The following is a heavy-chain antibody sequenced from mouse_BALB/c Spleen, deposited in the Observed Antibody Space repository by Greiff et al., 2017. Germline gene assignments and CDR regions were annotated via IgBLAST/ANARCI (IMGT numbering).Heavy chain of an antibody. Sequence: EVNVVESGGDLVKPGGSLKLSCAASGFTFSSYGMSWVRQTPDKRLEWVATISSGGSYTYYPDSVKGRFTISRDNAKNTLYLQMSSLKSEDTAMYYCARQRTGTLDYWGQGTTLTVSS. CDR2: ISSGGSYT. CDR1: GFTFSSYG. D-gene: IGHD4-1*01. CDR3: ARQRTGTLDY. V-gene: IGHV5-6*01. J-gene: IGHJ2*01.